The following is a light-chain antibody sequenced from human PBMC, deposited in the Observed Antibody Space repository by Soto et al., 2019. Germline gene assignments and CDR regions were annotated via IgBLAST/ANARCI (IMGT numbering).Light chain of an antibody. J-gene: IGKJ1*01. CDR1: QSVSSN. V-gene: IGKV3-15*01. CDR3: QQYNNWPWT. Sequence: EIVITQFPATLVVSPGERATLSCRASQSVSSNLAWYQQKPGQAPRLLIYGASTRATGIPARFSGSGSGTEFTLTISSLQSENFAVYYCQQYNNWPWTFGQGTKVDIK. CDR2: GAS.